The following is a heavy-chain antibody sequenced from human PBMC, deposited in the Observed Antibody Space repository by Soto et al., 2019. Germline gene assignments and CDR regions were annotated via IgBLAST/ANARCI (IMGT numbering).Heavy chain of an antibody. CDR2: ISGSGGST. CDR1: GFTFSSYA. D-gene: IGHD3-9*01. J-gene: IGHJ3*02. V-gene: IGHV3-23*01. Sequence: EVQLLESGGGLVQPGGSLRLSCAASGFTFSSYAMSWVRQAPGKGLEWASAISGSGGSTYYADSVKGRFTISRDNSKNTLYLQMNSLRAEDTAVYYCAKFRLVIGAFDIWGQGTMVTVSS. CDR3: AKFRLVIGAFDI.